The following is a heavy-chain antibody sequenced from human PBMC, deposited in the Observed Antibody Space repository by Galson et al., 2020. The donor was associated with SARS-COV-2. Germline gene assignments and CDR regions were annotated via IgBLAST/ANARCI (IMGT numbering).Heavy chain of an antibody. Sequence: ETSETLSLTCTVSGGSISSSSYYWGWIRQPPGKGLEWTGSIHYSGSTYYNPSLKSRVNISVATSKNQFSLKLSSVTAADTAVYYCARVTLGFCSGGSCPEFDWFDPWGQGTLVTVSS. CDR1: GGSISSSSYY. V-gene: IGHV4-39*01. CDR3: ARVTLGFCSGGSCPEFDWFDP. J-gene: IGHJ5*02. D-gene: IGHD2-15*01. CDR2: IHYSGST.